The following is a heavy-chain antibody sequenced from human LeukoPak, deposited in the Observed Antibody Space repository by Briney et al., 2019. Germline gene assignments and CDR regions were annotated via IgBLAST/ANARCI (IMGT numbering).Heavy chain of an antibody. CDR3: ARRYCSSTSCYWFDP. CDR1: GGSISSYY. J-gene: IGHJ5*02. Sequence: PSETLSLTCTVSGGSISSYYWSWIRQPPGKGLEWIGYIYYSGSTNYNPSLKSRVTISKNQFSLKLSSVTAADTAVYDCARRYCSSTSCYWFDPWGQGTLVTVSS. CDR2: IYYSGST. V-gene: IGHV4-59*12. D-gene: IGHD2-2*01.